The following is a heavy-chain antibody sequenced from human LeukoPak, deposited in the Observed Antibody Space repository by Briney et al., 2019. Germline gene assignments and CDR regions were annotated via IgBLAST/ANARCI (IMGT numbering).Heavy chain of an antibody. CDR3: ARDLPGRYGMDV. D-gene: IGHD1-14*01. J-gene: IGHJ6*02. CDR2: ISSSSSYI. Sequence: GGSLRLSCAASGFTFSSYSMNWVRQAPGKGLEWVSSISSSSSYIYYADSVKGRFTISRDNAKNSLYLQMNSLRAEDTAVYYCARDLPGRYGMDVWGQGTTVTVSS. V-gene: IGHV3-21*01. CDR1: GFTFSSYS.